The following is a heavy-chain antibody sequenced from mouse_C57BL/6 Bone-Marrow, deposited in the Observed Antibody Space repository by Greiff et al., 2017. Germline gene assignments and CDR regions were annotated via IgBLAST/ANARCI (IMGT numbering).Heavy chain of an antibody. V-gene: IGHV1-64*01. CDR3: ARITTVVAEGYAMDY. J-gene: IGHJ4*01. Sequence: QVQLQQPGAELVKPGASVKLSCKASGYTFTSYWMHWVKQRPGQGLEWIGMIHPNGGSTNYNEKFKSKAPLTVDKSSSTAYMQLSSLTSEDSEVYSCARITTVVAEGYAMDYWGQGTSVTVSS. D-gene: IGHD1-1*01. CDR2: IHPNGGST. CDR1: GYTFTSYW.